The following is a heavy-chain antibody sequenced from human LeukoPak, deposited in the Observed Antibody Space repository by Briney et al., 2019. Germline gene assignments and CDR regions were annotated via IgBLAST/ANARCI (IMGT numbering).Heavy chain of an antibody. CDR1: GFIFSSHW. J-gene: IGHJ4*02. D-gene: IGHD1-26*01. CDR3: VRSGSYFSK. CDR2: INLDGNDK. Sequence: GGSLRLSCAASGFIFSSHWMSWVRQAPGKGLEWVANINLDGNDKNYVDSVKGRFTISRDNVKNSLYLQMNSLRAEDTAMYYCVRSGSYFSKWGQGTLVTVSS. V-gene: IGHV3-7*01.